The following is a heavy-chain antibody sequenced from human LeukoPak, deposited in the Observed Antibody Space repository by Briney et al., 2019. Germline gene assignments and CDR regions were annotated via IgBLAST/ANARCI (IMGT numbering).Heavy chain of an antibody. CDR2: IKEDGSAI. Sequence: GGSLTLSCAASGFAFTSYAMSWVRQAPVKGLEWVANIKEDGSAIYYMDSVKGRFTISRDNAKNSVYLQMNSLRGEDTAVYYCARDFWGSGDYWGQGALVTVSS. J-gene: IGHJ4*02. V-gene: IGHV3-7*01. CDR3: ARDFWGSGDY. CDR1: GFAFTSYA. D-gene: IGHD7-27*01.